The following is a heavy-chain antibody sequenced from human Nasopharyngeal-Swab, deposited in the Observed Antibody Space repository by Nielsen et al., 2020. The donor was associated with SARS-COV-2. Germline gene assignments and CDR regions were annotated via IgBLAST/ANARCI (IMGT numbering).Heavy chain of an antibody. J-gene: IGHJ6*03. CDR2: ISTYNGDT. Sequence: ASVKVSCKASGYIFSSYGITWVRQAPGQGLEWMGWISTYNGDTNYAQELQDRVTMTTDTSTSTVYMELRSLRSDDTAVYYCARGHSRGVSPAAPWDYYYYTDVWGRGTTVTVSS. CDR3: ARGHSRGVSPAAPWDYYYYTDV. D-gene: IGHD2-2*01. CDR1: GYIFSSYG. V-gene: IGHV1-18*01.